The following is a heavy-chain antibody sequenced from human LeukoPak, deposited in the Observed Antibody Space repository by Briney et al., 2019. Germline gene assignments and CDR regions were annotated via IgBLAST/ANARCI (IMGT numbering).Heavy chain of an antibody. J-gene: IGHJ6*02. CDR2: IYYSGST. CDR1: GGSISSSNW. D-gene: IGHD2-2*01. V-gene: IGHV4-4*02. CDR3: ASTHCASPSCYSYYYSGLDV. Sequence: PSETLSLTCDVSGGSISSSNWWSWVRQPPGKGLEWIGSIYYSGSTYYNPSLKSRIIISVDTSKNQFSLKLSSVTAADTAVYYCASTHCASPSCYSYYYSGLDVWGQGTTVIVSS.